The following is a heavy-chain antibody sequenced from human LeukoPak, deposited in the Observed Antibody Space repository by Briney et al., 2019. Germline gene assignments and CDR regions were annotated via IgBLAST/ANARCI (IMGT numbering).Heavy chain of an antibody. CDR1: RFIVSGNY. J-gene: IGHJ4*02. V-gene: IGHV3-53*05. CDR2: IYSGGNT. CDR3: ARSVCSAWSPFDY. D-gene: IGHD6-13*01. Sequence: AGGSLRLSCAASRFIVSGNYMSWVRQAPGKGLEWVSVIYSGGNTYYADSVKGRFTISRDNSKNTLYLQKISLRAEDTAVYYCARSVCSAWSPFDYWGQGTLVTVSS.